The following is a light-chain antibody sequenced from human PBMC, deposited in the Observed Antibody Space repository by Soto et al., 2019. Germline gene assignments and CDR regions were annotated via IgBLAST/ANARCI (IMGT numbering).Light chain of an antibody. CDR3: QQRSNWPRT. V-gene: IGKV3-11*01. CDR2: DAS. J-gene: IGKJ1*01. Sequence: EIVLTQSPATLSLSPGERATLSWRASQSVSSYLAWYQQKPGQAPRLPIYDASNRATGIPARFSGSGSGTDFTLTISSLEPEDFAVYYCQQRSNWPRTFGQGTKVDIK. CDR1: QSVSSY.